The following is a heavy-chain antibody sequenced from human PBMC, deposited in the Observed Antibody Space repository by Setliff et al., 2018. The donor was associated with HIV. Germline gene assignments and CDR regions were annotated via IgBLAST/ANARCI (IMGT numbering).Heavy chain of an antibody. V-gene: IGHV3-21*01. Sequence: GGSLRLSCAASRFIFSSYSMNWVRQAPGKGLEWVSSISSSTSYIFYADSVKGRFTISRDNAKNSLYLQMDSLRAEDTAVYYCAIDFMATTNGFDYWGQGTLVTVSS. CDR2: ISSSTSYI. J-gene: IGHJ4*02. CDR1: RFIFSSYS. D-gene: IGHD5-12*01. CDR3: AIDFMATTNGFDY.